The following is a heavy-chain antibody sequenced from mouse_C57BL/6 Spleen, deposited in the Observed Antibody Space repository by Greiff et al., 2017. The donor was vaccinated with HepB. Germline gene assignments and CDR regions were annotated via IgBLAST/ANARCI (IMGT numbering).Heavy chain of an antibody. CDR1: GFNIKDDY. Sequence: EVQLQQSGAELVRPGASVKLSCTASGFNIKDDYMHWVKQRPEQGLEWIGWIDPENGDTEYASKFQGKATITADTSSNTAYLQLSSLTSEDTAVYYCTTGYYGSSPAYWGQGTLVTVSA. CDR2: IDPENGDT. V-gene: IGHV14-4*01. CDR3: TTGYYGSSPAY. J-gene: IGHJ3*01. D-gene: IGHD1-1*01.